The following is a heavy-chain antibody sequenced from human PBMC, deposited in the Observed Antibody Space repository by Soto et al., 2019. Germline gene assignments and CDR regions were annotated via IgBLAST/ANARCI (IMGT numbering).Heavy chain of an antibody. Sequence: QVQLVESGGGVVQPGRSLRLSCAASGFTFSNYGMHWVRQAPGKGLEWVAIIWYDGSNKYYADSVKVRFTISRDNSKATLYLQMNILRSEDTDVYYCARANRDYSYAMDVWGQGTTVTVSS. D-gene: IGHD2-8*01. CDR1: GFTFSNYG. CDR3: ARANRDYSYAMDV. J-gene: IGHJ6*02. CDR2: IWYDGSNK. V-gene: IGHV3-33*03.